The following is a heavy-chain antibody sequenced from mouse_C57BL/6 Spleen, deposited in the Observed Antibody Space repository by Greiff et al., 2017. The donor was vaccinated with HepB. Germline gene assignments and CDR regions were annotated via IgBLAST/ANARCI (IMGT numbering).Heavy chain of an antibody. V-gene: IGHV1-69*01. J-gene: IGHJ4*01. CDR3: ARSYYGSHYYAMDY. Sequence: QVQLQQPGAELVMPGASVKLSCKASGYTFTSYWMHWVKQRPGQGLEWIGEIDPSDSYTNYNQKFKGKSTLTVDKSSSTAYMQLSSLTSEDSAVYYCARSYYGSHYYAMDYWGQGTSVTVSS. CDR2: IDPSDSYT. D-gene: IGHD1-1*01. CDR1: GYTFTSYW.